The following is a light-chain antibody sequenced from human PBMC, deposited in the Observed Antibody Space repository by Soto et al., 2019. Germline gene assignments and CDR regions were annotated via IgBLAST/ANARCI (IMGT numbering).Light chain of an antibody. CDR2: GAS. V-gene: IGKV3D-20*02. CDR1: QIVSSIY. J-gene: IGKJ5*01. Sequence: EIVLTQSPGTLSLSPGERATLSCRASQIVSSIYLAWYQQKPGQAPRLLIYGASTRATSIPARFSGSGSGTDFTLTISSLEPEDFAVYYCQQRSNWPPGITFGQGTRLEIK. CDR3: QQRSNWPPGIT.